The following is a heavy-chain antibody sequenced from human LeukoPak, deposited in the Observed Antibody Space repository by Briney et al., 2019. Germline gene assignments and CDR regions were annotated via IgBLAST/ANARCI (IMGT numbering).Heavy chain of an antibody. D-gene: IGHD3-16*01. CDR1: GFTFSSYA. CDR3: ARDMITALGY. Sequence: GGSLRLSCAASGFTFSSYAMHWVRQAPGKGLEWVAVISYDGSNKYYAASVKGRFTISRDNSKNTLYLQMNSLRAEDTAVYYCARDMITALGYWGQGTLVTVSS. V-gene: IGHV3-30*04. J-gene: IGHJ4*02. CDR2: ISYDGSNK.